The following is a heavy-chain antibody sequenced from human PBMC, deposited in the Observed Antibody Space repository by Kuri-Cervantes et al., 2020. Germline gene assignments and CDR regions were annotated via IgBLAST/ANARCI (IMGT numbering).Heavy chain of an antibody. CDR3: ARDGDYYYYYGMDV. Sequence: GESLKISWAASGFTFSSYSMNWVRQAPGKGLEWVSYISSSSSTIYHADSVKGRFTISRDNAKNSLYLQMNSLRDEDTAVYYCARDGDYYYYYGMDVWGQGTTVTVSS. D-gene: IGHD3-16*01. J-gene: IGHJ6*02. CDR1: GFTFSSYS. V-gene: IGHV3-48*02. CDR2: ISSSSSTI.